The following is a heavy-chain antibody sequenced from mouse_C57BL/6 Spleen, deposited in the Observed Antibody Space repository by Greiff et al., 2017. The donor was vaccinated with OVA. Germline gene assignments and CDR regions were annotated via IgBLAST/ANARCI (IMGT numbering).Heavy chain of an antibody. V-gene: IGHV1-15*01. CDR2: IAPETGGT. D-gene: IGHD1-1*01. Sequence: VQLQQSGAELVRPGASVTLSCKASGYTFTDYEMHWVKQTPVHGLEWIGAIAPETGGTAYNQKFKGKAILTADKSSSTAYMELRSLTSEDSAVYYCTRGDYGSSGEISYWGQGTLVTVSA. CDR3: TRGDYGSSGEISY. CDR1: GYTFTDYE. J-gene: IGHJ3*01.